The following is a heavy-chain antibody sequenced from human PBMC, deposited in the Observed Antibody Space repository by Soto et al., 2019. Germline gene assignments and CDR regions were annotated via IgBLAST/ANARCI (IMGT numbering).Heavy chain of an antibody. D-gene: IGHD6-19*01. CDR3: AREARAVAGKRGWSFDL. Sequence: EVQLVESGGGLVQPGGSLRLSCAASGFTFSSYDMHWVRQTTGKGLEWVSTFGTAGDTYYPGSVKGRFTISRENAKNSLYLQMNGLRAGDTAVYYCAREARAVAGKRGWSFDLWGRGTLVTVSS. J-gene: IGHJ2*01. V-gene: IGHV3-13*01. CDR1: GFTFSSYD. CDR2: FGTAGDT.